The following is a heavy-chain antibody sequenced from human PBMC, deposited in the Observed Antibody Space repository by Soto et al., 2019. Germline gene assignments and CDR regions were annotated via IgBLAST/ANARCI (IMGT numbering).Heavy chain of an antibody. CDR2: IYHSGST. D-gene: IGHD6-6*01. V-gene: IGHV4-4*02. CDR3: ASDSSSSSGVYY. CDR1: GGSISSSNW. Sequence: QVQLQESGPGLVKPSGTLSLTCAVSGGSISSSNWWSRVRQPPGKGLEWIGEIYHSGSTNYNPSLQSRVTISVDKSKNQFSLKLSSVTAADTAVYYCASDSSSSSGVYYWGQGTLVTVSS. J-gene: IGHJ4*02.